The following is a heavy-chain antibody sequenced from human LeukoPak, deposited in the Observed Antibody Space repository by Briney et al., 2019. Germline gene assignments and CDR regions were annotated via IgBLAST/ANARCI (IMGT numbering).Heavy chain of an antibody. V-gene: IGHV3-23*01. CDR3: AKGHSSGWSGHFDY. J-gene: IGHJ4*02. D-gene: IGHD6-19*01. CDR2: ISNSGGST. CDR1: GFTFSSYA. Sequence: GGSLRLSCAASGFTFSSYAMSWVRQAPGKGLEWVSVISNSGGSTFYADSVKGRFTISRDNPNNTLYLQMNSLRAEDTAIYYCAKGHSSGWSGHFDYWGQGTPVTVSS.